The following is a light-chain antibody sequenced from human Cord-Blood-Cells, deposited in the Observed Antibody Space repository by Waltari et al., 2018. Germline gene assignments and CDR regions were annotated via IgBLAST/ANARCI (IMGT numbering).Light chain of an antibody. CDR2: EVS. CDR1: SSDVGWYNL. Sequence: QSALTQPDSVSGSPGQSITISCTGTSSDVGWYNLVSCYQPHPGKAPNLMIYEVSKRPSGVSNRFSGSKSGNTASLTISGLQAEDEADYYCCSYAGSSTPWVFGGGTKLTVL. CDR3: CSYAGSSTPWV. V-gene: IGLV2-23*02. J-gene: IGLJ3*02.